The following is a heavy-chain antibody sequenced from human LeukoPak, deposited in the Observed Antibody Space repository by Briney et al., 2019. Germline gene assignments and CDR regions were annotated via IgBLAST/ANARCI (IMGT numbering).Heavy chain of an antibody. Sequence: ASVKVACKASGGTFSSYAVSWVRQAPGQGLEWMGGIIPIFGTANYAQKFQGRVTITADESTSTAYMELSSLRSEDTAVYYCARDWRPDAFDIWGQGTMVTVSS. J-gene: IGHJ3*02. D-gene: IGHD6-6*01. V-gene: IGHV1-69*01. CDR3: ARDWRPDAFDI. CDR2: IIPIFGTA. CDR1: GGTFSSYA.